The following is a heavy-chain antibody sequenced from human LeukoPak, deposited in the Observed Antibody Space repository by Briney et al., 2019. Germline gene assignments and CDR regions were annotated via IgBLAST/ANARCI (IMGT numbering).Heavy chain of an antibody. CDR2: IYYSGST. D-gene: IGHD6-13*01. CDR1: GGSISSYY. Sequence: TSETLSLTCTVSGGSISSYYWSWIRQPPGKGLEWIGYIYYSGSTNYNPSLKSRVTISVDTSKNQFSLKLSSVTAADTAVYYCARTSYSSSWHYYGMDVWGQGTTVTVSS. J-gene: IGHJ6*02. CDR3: ARTSYSSSWHYYGMDV. V-gene: IGHV4-59*01.